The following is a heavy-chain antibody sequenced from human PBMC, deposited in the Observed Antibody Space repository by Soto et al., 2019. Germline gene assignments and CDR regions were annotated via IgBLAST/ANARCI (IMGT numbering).Heavy chain of an antibody. J-gene: IGHJ3*02. V-gene: IGHV3-30-3*01. D-gene: IGHD5-18*01. Sequence: QVQLVESGGGVVQPGRSLRLSCAASGFTFSSYAMHWVRQAPGKGLEWVAVISYDGSNKYYADSVKGRFTISRDNSKNTLYLQMNSRRAEDTAVYYCARGSHHVDTAIHDAFDIWGQGTMVTVSS. CDR3: ARGSHHVDTAIHDAFDI. CDR1: GFTFSSYA. CDR2: ISYDGSNK.